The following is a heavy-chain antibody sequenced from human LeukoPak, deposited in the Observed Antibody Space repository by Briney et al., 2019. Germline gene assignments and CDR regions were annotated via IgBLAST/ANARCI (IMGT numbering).Heavy chain of an antibody. J-gene: IGHJ4*02. CDR2: IIPIFGTA. V-gene: IGHV1-69*05. Sequence: ASVKVSCKASGGTFSSYAISWVRQAPGQGLEWMGRIIPIFGTANYAQKFQGRVTITTDESTSTAYMELSSLRSEDTAVYYCAREGGKSYGSSFDYWGRGTLVTVSS. CDR1: GGTFSSYA. CDR3: AREGGKSYGSSFDY. D-gene: IGHD5-18*01.